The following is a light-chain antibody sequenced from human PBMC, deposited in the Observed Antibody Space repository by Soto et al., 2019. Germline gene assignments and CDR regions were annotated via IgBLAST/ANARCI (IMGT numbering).Light chain of an antibody. Sequence: EIVVTQSPAPLSVSPGERATLSCSSSQSISSNLAWYQQKPGQAPRLLIYDASTRATGIPARFSGSGSGTEFTLTISSLQPEDCAVYYCQQYNNWPPFMYTFGQGTKV. CDR2: DAS. V-gene: IGKV3-15*01. CDR3: QQYNNWPPFMYT. CDR1: QSISSN. J-gene: IGKJ2*01.